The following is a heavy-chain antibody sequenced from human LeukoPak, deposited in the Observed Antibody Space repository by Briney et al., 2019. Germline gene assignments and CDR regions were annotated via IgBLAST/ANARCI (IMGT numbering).Heavy chain of an antibody. Sequence: PGGSLRLSCAASGFTFDDYTMHWVRQAPGKGLEWVSLISWDGGSTYYADSVKGRFTISRDNCKNSLYLQMNSLRTEDTALYYCAKEGQQLEFDYWGQGTLVTVSS. CDR2: ISWDGGST. CDR3: AKEGQQLEFDY. V-gene: IGHV3-43*01. D-gene: IGHD6-13*01. CDR1: GFTFDDYT. J-gene: IGHJ4*02.